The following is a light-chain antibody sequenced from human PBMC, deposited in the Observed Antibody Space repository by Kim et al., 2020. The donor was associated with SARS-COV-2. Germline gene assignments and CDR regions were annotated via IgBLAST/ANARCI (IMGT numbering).Light chain of an antibody. V-gene: IGKV3-20*01. CDR1: QSVSNNH. CDR2: DAS. CDR3: QQYSASSAT. J-gene: IGKJ1*01. Sequence: EIVLTQSPSTLSLSPGERATLSCRASQSVSNNHLAWYQQKPGQAPRLLIYDASSRATGIPDRFSGSGSGTDFTLTITRLEPEDFAVYYCQQYSASSATFGQGTKVDIK.